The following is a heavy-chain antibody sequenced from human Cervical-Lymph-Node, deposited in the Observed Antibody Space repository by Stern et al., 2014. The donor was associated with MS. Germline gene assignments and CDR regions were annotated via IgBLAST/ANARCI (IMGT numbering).Heavy chain of an antibody. V-gene: IGHV1-2*06. CDR3: ARLIVGGGTYDRGDDW. D-gene: IGHD2-21*01. J-gene: IGHJ4*02. Sequence: QVQLVESVAEVKKPGASVKVSCKASGYTFSGYYVYWVRQAPGQGLEWMGRINPSSGATNYAQKFQGRVIMTRDTSISTAYMQLSSLIPDDTAVYYCARLIVGGGTYDRGDDWWGQGTLVTVSS. CDR1: GYTFSGYY. CDR2: INPSSGAT.